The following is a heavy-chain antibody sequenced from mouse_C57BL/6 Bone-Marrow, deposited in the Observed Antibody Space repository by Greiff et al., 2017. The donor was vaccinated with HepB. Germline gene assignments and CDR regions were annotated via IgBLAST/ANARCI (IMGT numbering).Heavy chain of an antibody. J-gene: IGHJ4*01. CDR2: IYPRSGNT. CDR3: ERYPGYYDYDRGGYYAMDY. V-gene: IGHV1-81*01. Sequence: QVQLQQSGAELARPGASVKLSCKASGYTFTSYGISWVKQRTGQGLEWIGEIYPRSGNTYYNEKFKGKATLTADKSSSTAYMELRSLTSEDSAVYFCERYPGYYDYDRGGYYAMDYWGQGTSVTVSS. CDR1: GYTFTSYG. D-gene: IGHD2-4*01.